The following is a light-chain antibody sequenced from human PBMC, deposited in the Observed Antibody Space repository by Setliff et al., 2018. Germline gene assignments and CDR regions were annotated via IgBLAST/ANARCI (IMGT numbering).Light chain of an antibody. Sequence: QSVLTPPPSASGSPGQSVTISCTGTSSDVGGYNFVAWYQQHPGKAPKLMIYEVSKRPSGVPDRFSGSKSGNTASLTVSGLQAEDEADYYCSSYAGNYIYVFGTGTKVTVL. CDR2: EVS. CDR3: SSYAGNYIYV. CDR1: SSDVGGYNF. V-gene: IGLV2-8*01. J-gene: IGLJ1*01.